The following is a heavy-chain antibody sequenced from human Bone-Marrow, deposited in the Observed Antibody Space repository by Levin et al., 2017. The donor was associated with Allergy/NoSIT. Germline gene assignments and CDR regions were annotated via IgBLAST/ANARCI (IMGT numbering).Heavy chain of an antibody. CDR1: GGSISSYY. CDR3: ARAGGSGRYYHYYYYMDV. J-gene: IGHJ6*03. CDR2: IYYSGST. Sequence: SETLSLTCTVSGGSISSYYWSWIRQPPGKGLEWIGYIYYSGSTNYNPSLKSRVTISVDTSKNQFSLKLSPVTAADTAVYYCARAGGSGRYYHYYYYMDVWGKGTPVTVSS. V-gene: IGHV4-59*01. D-gene: IGHD3-10*01.